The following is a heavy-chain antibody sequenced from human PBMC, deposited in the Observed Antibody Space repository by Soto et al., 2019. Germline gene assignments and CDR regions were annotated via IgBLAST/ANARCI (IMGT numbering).Heavy chain of an antibody. CDR2: ISAYNGNT. J-gene: IGHJ5*02. CDR3: ARDVIVVVPAAMVVGDWFDP. V-gene: IGHV1-18*01. D-gene: IGHD2-2*01. CDR1: GYTFASYG. Sequence: ASVKVSCKASGYTFASYGISWVRQAPGQGLEWMGWISAYNGNTNYAQKLQGRVTMTTDTSTSTAYMELRSLRSDDTAVYYCARDVIVVVPAAMVVGDWFDPWGQGTLVTVSS.